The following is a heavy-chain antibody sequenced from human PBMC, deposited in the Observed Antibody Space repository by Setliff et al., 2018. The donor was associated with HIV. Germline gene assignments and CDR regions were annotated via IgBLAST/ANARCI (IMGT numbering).Heavy chain of an antibody. CDR1: GGSMSTYY. Sequence: SETLSLTCSVSGGSMSTYYWSWIRQPAGKGLEWIGRIYSSGSTIYNPSLRSRVTMSVGTSKSQLSLKLTSVTAADTAVYYCARVFPPIRGAPFGTPPGAFDIWGQGTMVTVSS. D-gene: IGHD2-15*01. CDR2: IYSSGST. J-gene: IGHJ3*02. V-gene: IGHV4-4*07. CDR3: ARVFPPIRGAPFGTPPGAFDI.